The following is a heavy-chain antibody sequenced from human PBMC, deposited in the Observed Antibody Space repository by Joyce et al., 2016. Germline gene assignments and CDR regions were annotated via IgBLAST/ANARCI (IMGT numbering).Heavy chain of an antibody. J-gene: IGHJ4*02. CDR1: GGSISSGDYY. D-gene: IGHD3-10*01. CDR2: IYYTGST. V-gene: IGHV4-30-4*01. CDR3: ARVTWFGDKGFDY. Sequence: QVQLQESGPGLVKPSQTLSLTCSVSGGSISSGDYYWSWIRQHPGKGLEWIGYIYYTGSTYYNLSLKSRITMSVDTSKNQFSLKLSSVTAADTAVYYCARVTWFGDKGFDYWGQGTLVTVSS.